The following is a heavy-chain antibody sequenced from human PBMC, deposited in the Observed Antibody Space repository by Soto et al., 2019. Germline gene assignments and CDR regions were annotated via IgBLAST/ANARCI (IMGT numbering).Heavy chain of an antibody. CDR2: ISYDGTNK. CDR3: AKDELDVKGASRTTVTGPVGDY. V-gene: IGHV3-30*18. Sequence: QVQLVESGGGVVQPGRSLRLSCAASGFTFRNYGMHWVRQAPGKGLVWVAAISYDGTNKHYADSVKGRFTISRDNSKNTVYLQLDSVRIDDAALCYCAKDELDVKGASRTTVTGPVGDYWGQGALVTVSS. D-gene: IGHD6-19*01. CDR1: GFTFRNYG. J-gene: IGHJ4*02.